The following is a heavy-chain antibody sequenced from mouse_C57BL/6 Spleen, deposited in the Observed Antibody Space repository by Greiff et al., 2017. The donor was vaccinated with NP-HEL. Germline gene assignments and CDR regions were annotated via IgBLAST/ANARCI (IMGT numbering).Heavy chain of an antibody. V-gene: IGHV1-20*01. Sequence: EVKLMESGPELVKSGDSVKISCKASGYSFTGYFMNWVMQSHGKSLEWIGRINPYNGDTFYNQKFKGKATLTVDKSSSTAHMELRSLTSEDSAVYYCASSLLYYYGSSGYYFDYWGQGTTLTVSS. CDR3: ASSLLYYYGSSGYYFDY. D-gene: IGHD1-1*01. CDR2: INPYNGDT. J-gene: IGHJ2*01. CDR1: GYSFTGYF.